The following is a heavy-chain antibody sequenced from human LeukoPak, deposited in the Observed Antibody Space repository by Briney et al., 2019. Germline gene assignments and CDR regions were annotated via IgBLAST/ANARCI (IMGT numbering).Heavy chain of an antibody. V-gene: IGHV3-21*01. Sequence: NPGGSLRLSCAASGFTFSSYSMNWVRQAPGKGLEWVSSISSSSSYIYYADSVKGRFTISRDNAKNTLYLQMNSLRAEDTAVYFCARGDYYGSRGRMDVWGQGTTVAVSS. CDR3: ARGDYYGSRGRMDV. CDR2: ISSSSSYI. D-gene: IGHD3-10*01. CDR1: GFTFSSYS. J-gene: IGHJ6*02.